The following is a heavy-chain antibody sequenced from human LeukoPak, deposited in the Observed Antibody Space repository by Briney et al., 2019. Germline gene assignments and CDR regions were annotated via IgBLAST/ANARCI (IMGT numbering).Heavy chain of an antibody. CDR1: GGSFSGYY. CDR3: ARAQGFGVVRYFDL. V-gene: IGHV4-34*01. J-gene: IGHJ2*01. D-gene: IGHD3-3*01. Sequence: SETLSLTCAVYGGSFSGYYWSWIRQPPGXXXXXXXXINHSGSTNYNPSLKSRVTISVDTSKNQFSLKLSSVTAADTAVYYCARAQGFGVVRYFDLWGRGTLVTVSS. CDR2: INHSGST.